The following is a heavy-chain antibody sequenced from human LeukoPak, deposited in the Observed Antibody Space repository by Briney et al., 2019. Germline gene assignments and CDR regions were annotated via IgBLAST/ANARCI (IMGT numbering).Heavy chain of an antibody. CDR3: ARSPTAAVVRFDF. CDR1: GYSFTNYG. Sequence: ASVKVSCKASGYSFTNYGISWLRQAPGQGLEWMGWITAYNGNTKYAQNLQGRVTMTTDTSTSTAYMDLRSLRSDDTAVYYCARSPTAAVVRFDFWGQGTLVTDSS. V-gene: IGHV1-18*01. J-gene: IGHJ4*02. D-gene: IGHD6-13*01. CDR2: ITAYNGNT.